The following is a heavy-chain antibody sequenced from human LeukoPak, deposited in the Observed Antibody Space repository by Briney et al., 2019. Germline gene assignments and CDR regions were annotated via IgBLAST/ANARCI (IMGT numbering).Heavy chain of an antibody. CDR1: GFTFTNYW. CDR2: IRQDGSDK. J-gene: IGHJ4*02. V-gene: IGHV3-7*03. D-gene: IGHD6-13*01. Sequence: PGGSLRLSCAASGFTFTNYWMFWVRQAPGKGLKWVANIRQDGSDKYYADSVKGRFTISRDNAKNSLYLQMNSLRAEDTAIYYCATSTAAAGTDWGQGTLVTVSS. CDR3: ATSTAAAGTD.